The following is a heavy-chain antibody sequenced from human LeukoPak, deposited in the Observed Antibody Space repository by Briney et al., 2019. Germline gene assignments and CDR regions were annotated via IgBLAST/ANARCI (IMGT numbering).Heavy chain of an antibody. CDR2: IIPIFGTA. Sequence: ASVKVSCKASGGTFISYAISWVRQAPGQGLEWMGGIIPIFGTANYAQKFQGRVTITADESTSTAYMELSRLRSEDTAVYYCARLGYCSSTSCYTNWFDPWGQGTLVTVSS. CDR3: ARLGYCSSTSCYTNWFDP. D-gene: IGHD2-2*02. V-gene: IGHV1-69*13. CDR1: GGTFISYA. J-gene: IGHJ5*02.